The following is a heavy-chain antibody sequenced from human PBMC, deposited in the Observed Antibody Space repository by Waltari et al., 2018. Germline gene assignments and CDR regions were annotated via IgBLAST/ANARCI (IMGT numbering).Heavy chain of an antibody. V-gene: IGHV1-69*02. J-gene: IGHJ6*02. D-gene: IGHD3-22*01. Sequence: QVQLEQSGAEAKKPGSSVRVPCRASGGPFTSDSVNWLRQAPGKGLEWMGRIMPDISETNYAVKFQGRITIVADQSTGAGYMELSSLRPDDTAVYYCAGGDGGYYYHKLDVWGQGTAVTVSS. CDR2: IMPDISET. CDR3: AGGDGGYYYHKLDV. CDR1: GGPFTSDS.